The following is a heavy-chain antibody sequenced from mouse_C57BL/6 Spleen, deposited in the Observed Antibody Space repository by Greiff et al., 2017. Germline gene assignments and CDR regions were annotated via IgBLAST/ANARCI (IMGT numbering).Heavy chain of an antibody. Sequence: EVQLQQSGPELVKPGASVKISCKASGYTFTDYYMNWVKQSHGKSLEWIGDINPNNGGTSYNQKFKGKATLTVDKSSSTAYMELRSLTSEDSAVYYCATDYYYGSRYGAYYFDYWGQGTTLTVSS. CDR3: ATDYYYGSRYGAYYFDY. J-gene: IGHJ2*01. CDR2: INPNNGGT. D-gene: IGHD1-1*01. V-gene: IGHV1-26*01. CDR1: GYTFTDYY.